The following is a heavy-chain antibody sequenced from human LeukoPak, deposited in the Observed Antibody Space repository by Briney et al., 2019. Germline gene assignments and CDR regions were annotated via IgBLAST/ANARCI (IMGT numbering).Heavy chain of an antibody. CDR3: ARDGRNSHYFYYMAV. CDR2: IYAGGST. D-gene: IGHD4-23*01. J-gene: IGHJ6*03. Sequence: GSLRLSCVASGFTVSGTYMSWVRQAPGKGLEWVSVIYAGGSTYYADSVKGRFTISRDNSKNTLYLQMNSLRAEDTAVYYCARDGRNSHYFYYMAVWGKGTTATVSS. V-gene: IGHV3-66*02. CDR1: GFTVSGTY.